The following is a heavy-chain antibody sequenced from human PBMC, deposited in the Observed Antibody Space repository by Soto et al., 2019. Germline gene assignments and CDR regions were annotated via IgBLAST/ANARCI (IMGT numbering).Heavy chain of an antibody. Sequence: GGSLRLSCAASGLTFDDYAMQWVRQAPGKGLEWVSGISWNSGSIGYADSVKGRFTISRDNAKNSLYLQMNSLRAEDTALYYCAKDTEVAVAGTAFDIWGQGTMVTVS. V-gene: IGHV3-9*01. CDR1: GLTFDDYA. D-gene: IGHD6-19*01. CDR3: AKDTEVAVAGTAFDI. CDR2: ISWNSGSI. J-gene: IGHJ3*02.